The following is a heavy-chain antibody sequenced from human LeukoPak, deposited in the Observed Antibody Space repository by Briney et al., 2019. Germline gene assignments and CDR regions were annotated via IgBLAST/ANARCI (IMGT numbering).Heavy chain of an antibody. J-gene: IGHJ5*02. CDR1: GYTFTSYY. CDR2: INPGGGST. Sequence: ASVKVSCKASGYTFTSYYMHWVRQAPGQGLEWMGIINPGGGSTSYAQKFQGRVTMTRDTSTSTVYMELSSLRSEDTAVYYCTKQQLGRTFDPWGQGTLVTVSS. V-gene: IGHV1-46*01. CDR3: TKQQLGRTFDP. D-gene: IGHD6-13*01.